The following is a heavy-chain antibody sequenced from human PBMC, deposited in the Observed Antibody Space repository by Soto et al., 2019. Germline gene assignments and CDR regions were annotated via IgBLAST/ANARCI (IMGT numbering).Heavy chain of an antibody. CDR2: ISSSSSYI. J-gene: IGHJ4*02. V-gene: IGHV3-21*01. Sequence: PGGSLRLSCAASGFTFSSYSMNWVRQAPGKGLEWVSSISSSSSYIYYADSVKGRFTISRDNAKNSLYLQMNSLRAEDTAVYYCARDRGYYYDGSGYSYYFDYWGQGTLVTVSS. D-gene: IGHD3-22*01. CDR3: ARDRGYYYDGSGYSYYFDY. CDR1: GFTFSSYS.